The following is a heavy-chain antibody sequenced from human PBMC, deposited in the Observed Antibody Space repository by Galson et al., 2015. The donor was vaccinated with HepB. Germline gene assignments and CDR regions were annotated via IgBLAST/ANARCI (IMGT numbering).Heavy chain of an antibody. Sequence: SLRLSCAASGFTFSSYWMNWVRQAPGKGLEWVAHINQDGSSKYYVDSVQGRFPLSRDNAKDSVYLQLDSLRAEDTAVYYCARRISLVRGIITKPDYYYGMDVWGQGTTVTVAS. V-gene: IGHV3-7*03. J-gene: IGHJ6*02. CDR2: INQDGSSK. CDR1: GFTFSSYW. CDR3: ARRISLVRGIITKPDYYYGMDV. D-gene: IGHD3-10*01.